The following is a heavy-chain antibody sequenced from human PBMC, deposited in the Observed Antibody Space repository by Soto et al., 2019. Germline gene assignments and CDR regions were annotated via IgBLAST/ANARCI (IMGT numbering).Heavy chain of an antibody. J-gene: IGHJ6*02. CDR1: GGTFSSYA. D-gene: IGHD2-15*01. V-gene: IGHV1-69*01. CDR2: IIPIFGTA. CDR3: ARSQGGSSSLDIYYYYYYGMDV. Sequence: QLVQSGAEVTKPGSSVKVSCKAPGGTFSSYAISWVRQAPGQGLEWMGGIIPIFGTANYAQKFQGRVTITADESTSTGDMELSSLRSEDTAVYYCARSQGGSSSLDIYYYYYYGMDVWGQGTTVTVSS.